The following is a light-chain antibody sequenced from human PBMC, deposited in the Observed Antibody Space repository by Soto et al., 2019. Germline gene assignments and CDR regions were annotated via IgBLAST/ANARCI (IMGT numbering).Light chain of an antibody. V-gene: IGKV1-8*01. CDR2: AAS. CDR3: QQYYSYPFT. Sequence: AIRMTQSPSSFSASTGDRVTITCRASQGISSYLAWYQQKPGKAPKLLIYAASTLQSGVPSRFSVSGSGTDFTLTISCLQSEDFATYYCQQYYSYPFTSGPGTKVDIK. J-gene: IGKJ3*01. CDR1: QGISSY.